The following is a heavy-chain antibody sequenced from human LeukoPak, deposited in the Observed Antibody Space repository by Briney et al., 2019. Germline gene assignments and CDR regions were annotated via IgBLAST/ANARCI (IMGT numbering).Heavy chain of an antibody. CDR2: IYYSGST. Sequence: PSETLSLTCTVSGGSVSSGSYYWSWIRQPPGKGLEWIGYIYYSGSTNYNPSLKSRVTISVDTSKNQFSLRLSSVTAADTAVYYCARAPCSGGSCYPPDYWGQGTLVTVSS. J-gene: IGHJ4*02. CDR1: GGSVSSGSYY. D-gene: IGHD2-15*01. CDR3: ARAPCSGGSCYPPDY. V-gene: IGHV4-61*01.